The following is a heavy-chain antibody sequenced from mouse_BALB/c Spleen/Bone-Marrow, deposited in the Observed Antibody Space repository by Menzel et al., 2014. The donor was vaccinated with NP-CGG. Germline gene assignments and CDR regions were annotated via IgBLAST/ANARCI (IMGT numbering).Heavy chain of an antibody. Sequence: VQLQQSGAELARPGASVKMSCKASGYTFTTYTMHWVKQRPGQGLEWIGYINPSSGYTNYNQKFKDKATLTADKSSSPAYMQLSSLTSEDSAVYFCAKRDIYYGYDGNAMDYWGQGTSVTVSS. D-gene: IGHD2-2*01. CDR2: INPSSGYT. J-gene: IGHJ4*01. V-gene: IGHV1-4*01. CDR1: GYTFTTYT. CDR3: AKRDIYYGYDGNAMDY.